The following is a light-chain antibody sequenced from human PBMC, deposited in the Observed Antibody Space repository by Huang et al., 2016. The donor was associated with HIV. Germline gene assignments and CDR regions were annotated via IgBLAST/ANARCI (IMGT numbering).Light chain of an antibody. Sequence: EIVMTQSPATLSVSPGEKATLSCRASQSVNSNLAWYQQRPGQAPRLLIYGASTRATAIPARFSGSGSGTEFTLTISSLQSEDFATYYCQHYNNWPRYTFGQGTKVEIK. CDR3: QHYNNWPRYT. CDR2: GAS. CDR1: QSVNSN. J-gene: IGKJ2*01. V-gene: IGKV3-15*01.